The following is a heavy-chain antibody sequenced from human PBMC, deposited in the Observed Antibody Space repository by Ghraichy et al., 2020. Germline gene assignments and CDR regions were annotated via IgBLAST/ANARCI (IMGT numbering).Heavy chain of an antibody. CDR2: IYYSGST. Sequence: SETLSLTCTVSGGSVSSGSYYWSWIRQPPGKGLEWIGYIYYSGSTNYNPSLKSRVTISVDTSKNQFSLKLSSVTAADTAVYYCARVSGWWEFDYWGQGTLVTVSS. CDR1: GGSVSSGSYY. CDR3: ARVSGWWEFDY. D-gene: IGHD6-19*01. J-gene: IGHJ4*02. V-gene: IGHV4-61*01.